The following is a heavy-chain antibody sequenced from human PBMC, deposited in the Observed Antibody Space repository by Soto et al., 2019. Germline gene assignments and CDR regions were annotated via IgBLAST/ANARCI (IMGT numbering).Heavy chain of an antibody. CDR3: AKESGSYYVYYGMDV. CDR2: ISGSGGST. V-gene: IGHV3-23*01. CDR1: GFTFSSYA. J-gene: IGHJ6*02. Sequence: GGSLRLSCAASGFTFSSYAMSWARQAPGKGLEWVSAISGSGGSTYYADSVKGRFTISRDNSKNTLYLQMNSLRAEDTAVYYCAKESGSYYVYYGMDVWGQGTTVTVSS. D-gene: IGHD1-26*01.